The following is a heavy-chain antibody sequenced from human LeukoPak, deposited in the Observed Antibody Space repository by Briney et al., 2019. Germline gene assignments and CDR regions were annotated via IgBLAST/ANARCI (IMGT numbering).Heavy chain of an antibody. CDR1: GGSISSGGYY. CDR3: ASVRSDYYDSSGYPPNYYYYSTDV. J-gene: IGHJ6*03. V-gene: IGHV4-31*03. D-gene: IGHD3-22*01. Sequence: PSETLSLTCTVSGGSISSGGYYWSWIRQHPGKGLEWIGYIYYSGSTYYNPSLKSRVTISVDTSKNQFSLKLSSVTAADTAVYYCASVRSDYYDSSGYPPNYYYYSTDVSGKGTTVTVSS. CDR2: IYYSGST.